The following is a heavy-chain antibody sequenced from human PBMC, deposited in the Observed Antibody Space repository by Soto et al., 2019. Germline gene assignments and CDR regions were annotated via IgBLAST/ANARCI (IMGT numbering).Heavy chain of an antibody. CDR3: ARDLAGIAAAGTLPDYYYGMDV. J-gene: IGHJ6*02. CDR1: GGTFSSYA. V-gene: IGHV1-69*01. D-gene: IGHD6-13*01. Sequence: QVQLVQSGAEVKQPGSSVKVSCKASGGTFSSYAISWVRQAPGQGLEWMGGIIPIFGTANYAQKFQGRVTITADESTSTAYMELSSLRSEDTAVYYCARDLAGIAAAGTLPDYYYGMDVWGQGTTVTVSS. CDR2: IIPIFGTA.